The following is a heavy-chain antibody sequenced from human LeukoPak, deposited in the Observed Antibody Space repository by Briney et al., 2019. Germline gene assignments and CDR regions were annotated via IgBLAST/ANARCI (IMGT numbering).Heavy chain of an antibody. D-gene: IGHD3-10*01. J-gene: IGHJ4*02. CDR3: ARDRLWFGELSKPNDY. CDR1: GYTFTSYG. CDR2: ISAYNGNT. V-gene: IGHV1-18*01. Sequence: ASVKVSCKASGYTFTSYGISWVRQAPGQGLEWMGWISAYNGNTNYAQELQGRVTMTTDTSTSTAYMALRSLRSDDTAVYYCARDRLWFGELSKPNDYWGQGTLVTVSS.